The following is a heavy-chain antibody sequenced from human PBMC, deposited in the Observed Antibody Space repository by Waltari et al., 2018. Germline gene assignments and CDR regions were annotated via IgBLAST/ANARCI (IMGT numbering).Heavy chain of an antibody. D-gene: IGHD5-12*01. V-gene: IGHV3-21*06. CDR3: ARIYRGYDLIDY. Sequence: SMKWVRQAPGKGREWISSISSGSHYLSYADSVEGRFTISRDNAKNSLYLHMTSLRAEDTAVYFCARIYRGYDLIDYWGQGTLVTVSS. CDR2: ISSGSHYL. J-gene: IGHJ4*02. CDR1: S.